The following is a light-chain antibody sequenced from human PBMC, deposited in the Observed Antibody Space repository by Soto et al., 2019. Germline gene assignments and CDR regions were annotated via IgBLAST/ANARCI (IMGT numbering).Light chain of an antibody. V-gene: IGLV1-47*01. CDR3: AAWDDSLSGWV. Sequence: QSVLTQPPLASGTPGQRVTISCSGSSSNVGNNYVYWYQQVPGTAPKLLMYKSSQRPSGVPDRFSGSKSGTSASLAISGLRSEDEADYYCAAWDDSLSGWVFGGGTQLTVL. CDR1: SSNVGNNY. J-gene: IGLJ3*02. CDR2: KSS.